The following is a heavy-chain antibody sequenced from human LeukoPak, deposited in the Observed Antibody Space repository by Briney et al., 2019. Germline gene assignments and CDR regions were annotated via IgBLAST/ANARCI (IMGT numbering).Heavy chain of an antibody. CDR1: GYTFTSCG. Sequence: ASVKVSRKASGYTFTSCGISWVRQAPGQGLEWMGWINPNSGDTNSAQKFQGRVTMTRDTSISTAYMELSRLRSDDTAVYYCARDLSPFRGAFDYWGQGTLVTVSS. J-gene: IGHJ4*02. CDR3: ARDLSPFRGAFDY. V-gene: IGHV1-2*02. D-gene: IGHD2-21*01. CDR2: INPNSGDT.